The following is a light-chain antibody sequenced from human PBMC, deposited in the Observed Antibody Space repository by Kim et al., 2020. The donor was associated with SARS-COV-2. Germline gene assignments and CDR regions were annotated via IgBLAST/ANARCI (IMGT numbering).Light chain of an antibody. J-gene: IGKJ4*01. CDR2: DAS. V-gene: IGKV3-11*01. Sequence: EIVLTQSPATLSLSPGERATLSCRASQSVSRYLAWYQQKPGQAPRLLIYDASSRATGIPARYSGSGSGTDFTLTISSLEPEDFAVYYCQQRSNWPPVLTFGGGTKVDIK. CDR3: QQRSNWPPVLT. CDR1: QSVSRY.